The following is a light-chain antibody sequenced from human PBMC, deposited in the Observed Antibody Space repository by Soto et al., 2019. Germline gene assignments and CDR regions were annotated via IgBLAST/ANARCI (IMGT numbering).Light chain of an antibody. CDR2: GAS. CDR1: QSVRSN. V-gene: IGKV3-20*01. J-gene: IGKJ1*01. CDR3: QQYGNTPTWT. Sequence: IVMTQSPATLSASPWERATLSCRASQSVRSNLAWYQQKPGQAPRLLINGASSRATSSPDRISGSGSGTKFSPTISRLEHPDFSAYYCQQYGNTPTWTFGQGTKVDIK.